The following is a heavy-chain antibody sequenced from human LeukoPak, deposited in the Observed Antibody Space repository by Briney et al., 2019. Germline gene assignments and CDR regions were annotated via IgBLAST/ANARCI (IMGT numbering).Heavy chain of an antibody. V-gene: IGHV4-30-4*01. CDR3: ARSGTAVTYFDY. CDR1: VGSISSGDYY. J-gene: IGHJ4*02. Sequence: TSQTLSLTCTVSVGSISSGDYYWSWIRQPPGKGLEWIGYIFYSGRTYYNPSLKSRVAISVDTSKNQFSLKLSSVTAADTAVYHCARSGTAVTYFDYWGQGSLVTVSS. D-gene: IGHD6-19*01. CDR2: IFYSGRT.